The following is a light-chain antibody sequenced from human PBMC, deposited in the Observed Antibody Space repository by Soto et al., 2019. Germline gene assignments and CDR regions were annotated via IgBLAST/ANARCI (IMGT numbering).Light chain of an antibody. V-gene: IGLV2-14*01. Sequence: QSVLTQPASVSGSPGQPITISCTGTSSDVGGYNYVSWYQQHPGKAPKLMIYEVSNRPSGVSNRFSGSKSGNTASLTISGLQAEDEADYYCSSYTSSFYVFGTGTKVTVL. CDR1: SSDVGGYNY. CDR3: SSYTSSFYV. CDR2: EVS. J-gene: IGLJ1*01.